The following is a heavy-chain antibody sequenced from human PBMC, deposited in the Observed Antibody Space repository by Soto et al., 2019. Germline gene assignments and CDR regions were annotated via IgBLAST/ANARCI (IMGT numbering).Heavy chain of an antibody. CDR2: INPATGAA. V-gene: IGHV1-2*02. CDR1: GYPVTAYY. CDR3: ARGGGVGVAGSAAFDM. Sequence: QLHLVQSGAVVKKPGASVTVSCSASGYPVTAYYMHWVRQAPGRGLEWMGGINPATGAAKYTQTFQGRATMTRDTSTSTVFMELSGLTSEDTAVFYCARGGGVGVAGSAAFDMWGQGTLVTVSS. D-gene: IGHD3-3*01. J-gene: IGHJ3*02.